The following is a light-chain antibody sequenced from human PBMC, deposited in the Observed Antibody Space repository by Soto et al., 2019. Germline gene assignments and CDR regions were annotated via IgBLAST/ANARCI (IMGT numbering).Light chain of an antibody. V-gene: IGLV2-11*01. CDR3: CSNARNVED. J-gene: IGLJ1*01. Sequence: QSALTQPPSVSGSPGQSVTISCTGTSSDVGAYNYVAWYQQHPGKAPKIMIYDVTKRPSGVPDRFSGSKSGNTASLTISGLQAEDEDAYYCCSNARNVEDFRTGTKVTVL. CDR2: DVT. CDR1: SSDVGAYNY.